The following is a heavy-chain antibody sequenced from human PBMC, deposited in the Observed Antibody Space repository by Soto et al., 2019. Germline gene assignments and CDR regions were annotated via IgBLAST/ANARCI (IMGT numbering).Heavy chain of an antibody. J-gene: IGHJ4*02. CDR3: ARGGSSSWYGFYFFDN. V-gene: IGHV4-59*12. CDR1: GGSMSSYF. Sequence: TSETLSLACTVSGGSMSSYFWSWIREPPGRGVEWIGYISDSGSTKYKTSLKSRVTISVDTSKDQFSLKVTSVTAADTAVYYCARGGSSSWYGFYFFDNWGPGTLVTVSS. D-gene: IGHD6-13*01. CDR2: ISDSGST.